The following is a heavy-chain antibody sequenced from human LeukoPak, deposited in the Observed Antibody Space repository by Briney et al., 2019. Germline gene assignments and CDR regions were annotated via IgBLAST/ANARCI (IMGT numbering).Heavy chain of an antibody. CDR3: ARGPTTWIQPWSPGFDY. V-gene: IGHV4-34*01. Sequence: PSETLSLTCAVYGGSFSGYYWSWIRQPPGKGLECIGEINHSGSANYNPSLKSRVTISVDTSKNQFSLKLSSVTAADTAVYYCARGPTTWIQPWSPGFDYWGQGTLVTVSS. D-gene: IGHD5-18*01. CDR1: GGSFSGYY. CDR2: INHSGSA. J-gene: IGHJ4*02.